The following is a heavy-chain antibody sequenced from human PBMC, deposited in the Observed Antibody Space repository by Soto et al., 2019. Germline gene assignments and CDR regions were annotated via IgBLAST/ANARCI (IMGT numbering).Heavy chain of an antibody. CDR3: TKNYYFDS. V-gene: IGHV3-23*01. J-gene: IGHJ4*02. CDR2: INIVGGNT. CDR1: GFTFSNYA. Sequence: PGGSLRLSCAASGFTFSNYAMSWVRQAPGKALEWVSSINIVGGNTNYADSVRGRFTMSRDDSKNTVFLQMNSLRVEDTAIYYCTKNYYFDSWGQGTLVTVSS.